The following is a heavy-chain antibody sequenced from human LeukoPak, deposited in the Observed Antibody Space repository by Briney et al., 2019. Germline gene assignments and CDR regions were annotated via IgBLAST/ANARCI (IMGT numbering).Heavy chain of an antibody. CDR2: ISSSGSTI. Sequence: PGGSLRLSCAASGFTFSSYEMNWVRQAPGKGLEWVSYISSSGSTIYYADSVKGRFTISRDNSKNTLYLQMNSLRAEDTAVYYCAKRDYTETTSYYYYGMDVWGQGTTVTVSS. CDR1: GFTFSSYE. CDR3: AKRDYTETTSYYYYGMDV. J-gene: IGHJ6*02. V-gene: IGHV3-48*03. D-gene: IGHD4-17*01.